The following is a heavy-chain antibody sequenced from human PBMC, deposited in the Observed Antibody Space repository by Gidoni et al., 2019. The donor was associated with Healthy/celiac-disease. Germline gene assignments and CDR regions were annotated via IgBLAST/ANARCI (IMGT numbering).Heavy chain of an antibody. CDR3: ARGSSGGIVVVVSATGYNWFDP. Sequence: EVQLVESGGGLVKPGGSLRLSCAASGFTFSSYSMNWVRQAPGKGLEWVSSIRSSSSYIYYADSVKGRFTISRDNAKNSLYLQMNSLRAEDTAVYYCARGSSGGIVVVVSATGYNWFDPWGQGTLVTVSS. CDR1: GFTFSSYS. J-gene: IGHJ5*02. D-gene: IGHD2-15*01. CDR2: IRSSSSYI. V-gene: IGHV3-21*01.